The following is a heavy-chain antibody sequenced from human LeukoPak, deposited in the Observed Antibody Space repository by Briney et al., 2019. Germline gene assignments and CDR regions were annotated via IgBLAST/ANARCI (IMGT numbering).Heavy chain of an antibody. CDR1: GFTFSSYA. D-gene: IGHD3-10*01. CDR2: ISSGGVYD. V-gene: IGHV3-30*01. Sequence: GGSLRLSCAASGFTFSSYAMHWVRQAPGKGLEWVSVISSGGVYDYYADSVKGRFTISRDNSKNTLYLQLNSLTTEDTAVYYCARDSTYYYDSGSSGPHYFDNWGQGTLVTVSS. J-gene: IGHJ4*02. CDR3: ARDSTYYYDSGSSGPHYFDN.